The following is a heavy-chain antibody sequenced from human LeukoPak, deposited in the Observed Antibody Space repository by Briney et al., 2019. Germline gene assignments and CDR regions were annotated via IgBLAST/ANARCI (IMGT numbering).Heavy chain of an antibody. J-gene: IGHJ4*02. D-gene: IGHD2-15*01. CDR2: IIPIFGTA. V-gene: IGHV1-69*05. CDR3: ARGAGYCSGGSCYDY. Sequence: SVKVSCKASGGTSSSYAISWVRQAPGQGLEWMGRIIPIFGTANYAQKFQGRVTITTDESTSTAYMELSSLRSEDTAVYYCARGAGYCSGGSCYDYWGQGTLVTVSS. CDR1: GGTSSSYA.